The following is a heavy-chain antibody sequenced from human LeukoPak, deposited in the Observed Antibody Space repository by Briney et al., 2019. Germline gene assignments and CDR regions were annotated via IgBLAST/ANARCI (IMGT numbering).Heavy chain of an antibody. V-gene: IGHV4-59*08. Sequence: SETLSLTCTVSGGSISSYYWSWIRQPPGKGLEWIGYIYYSGSTYYNPSLKSRVTISVDTSKNQFSLKLNSVTAADSAVYYCARCGAQLNWIDPWGQGTLVTVSS. CDR3: ARCGAQLNWIDP. CDR2: IYYSGST. CDR1: GGSISSYY. D-gene: IGHD2-2*01. J-gene: IGHJ5*02.